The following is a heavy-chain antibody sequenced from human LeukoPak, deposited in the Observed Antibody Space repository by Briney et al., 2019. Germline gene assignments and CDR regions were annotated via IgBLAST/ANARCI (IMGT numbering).Heavy chain of an antibody. V-gene: IGHV3-7*01. D-gene: IGHD6-19*01. CDR2: TKEDGSEK. CDR3: ARDSGWYPVDY. CDR1: GYSISSGYY. Sequence: SSETLSLTCAVSGYSISSGYYWGWIRQAPGKGLEWVANTKEDGSEKNYVDSVRGRFTISRDNAKNSLYLQMNSLRAEDTAVYYCARDSGWYPVDYWGQGTLVTVSS. J-gene: IGHJ4*02.